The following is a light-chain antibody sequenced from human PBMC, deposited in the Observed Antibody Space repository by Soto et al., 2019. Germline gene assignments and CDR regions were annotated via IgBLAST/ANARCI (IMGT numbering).Light chain of an antibody. J-gene: IGKJ4*01. Sequence: EIVMTQSPATLSVSPGERATLSCWASQSVSSSLAWYQQKPGQAPRLLIYGASTRATGIPARFSGSGSGTVFTFNISSLQSEELAVYFCQQYNKWPLSFGGGTKVDIK. V-gene: IGKV3-15*01. CDR2: GAS. CDR1: QSVSSS. CDR3: QQYNKWPLS.